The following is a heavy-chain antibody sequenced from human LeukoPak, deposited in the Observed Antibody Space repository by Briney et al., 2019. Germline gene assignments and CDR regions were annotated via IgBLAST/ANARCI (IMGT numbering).Heavy chain of an antibody. CDR2: IYPGDSDA. D-gene: IGHD7-27*01. CDR3: ARTNWGALDY. Sequence: ESLKISCKGFGYSFTNDWIGWVRQMPGKGLEWMGIIYPGDSDAKYSPSFQGQVTMSVDKSITTAYLQWSSLKASDTAMYYCARTNWGALDYWGQGTLVTVSS. J-gene: IGHJ4*02. CDR1: GYSFTNDW. V-gene: IGHV5-51*01.